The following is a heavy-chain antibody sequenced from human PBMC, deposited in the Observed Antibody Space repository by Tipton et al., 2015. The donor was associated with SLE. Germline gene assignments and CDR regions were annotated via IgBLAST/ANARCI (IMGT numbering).Heavy chain of an antibody. CDR1: GASISSGGHY. CDR2: IYYSGST. D-gene: IGHD2-15*01. Sequence: TLSLTCTVTGASISSGGHYWTWIRQHPGKGLEWSGYIYYSGSTHYNPSLGSRVSLSVDTSNKQFFLELRYVTAADTAVYYCSRVDCGGGSCDPDDWGRGTLVAVSS. CDR3: SRVDCGGGSCDPDD. V-gene: IGHV4-31*03. J-gene: IGHJ4*02.